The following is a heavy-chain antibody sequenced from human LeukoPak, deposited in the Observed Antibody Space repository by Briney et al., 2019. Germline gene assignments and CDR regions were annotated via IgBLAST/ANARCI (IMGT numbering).Heavy chain of an antibody. J-gene: IGHJ4*02. CDR1: GFTFSSYS. D-gene: IGHD1-1*01. CDR2: ISSSSNYI. Sequence: GGSLRLSCAASGFTFSSYSMNWVRQAPGKGLEWVSSISSSSNYIYYSDSVKGRFTISRDNAKNSLYLQMNSLRAEDTAVYYCGRGPLRSGIDYWGQGTLVTVSS. V-gene: IGHV3-21*01. CDR3: GRGPLRSGIDY.